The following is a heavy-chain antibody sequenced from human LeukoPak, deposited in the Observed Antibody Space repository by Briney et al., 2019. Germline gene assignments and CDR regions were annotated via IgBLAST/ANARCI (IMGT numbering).Heavy chain of an antibody. D-gene: IGHD1-26*01. CDR3: VRTSGSLDY. CDR2: INTNGGTT. V-gene: IGHV3-64*01. J-gene: IGHJ4*02. CDR1: GFTFSNYA. Sequence: GGSLRLSCVASGFTFSNYAMHWVRQAPGKGLEYVSAINTNGGTTYYANSVKGRFTISRDNSKNTVYLQMGSLRAEDMAVYYCVRTSGSLDYWGQGTLVTAPS.